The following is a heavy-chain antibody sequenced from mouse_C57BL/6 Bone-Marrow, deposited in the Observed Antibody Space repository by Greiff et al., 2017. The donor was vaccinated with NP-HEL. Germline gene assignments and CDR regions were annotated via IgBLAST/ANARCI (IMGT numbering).Heavy chain of an antibody. CDR2: IYPGNGDT. D-gene: IGHD1-1*01. CDR3: ARSHYYGSSPYWYFDV. J-gene: IGHJ1*03. V-gene: IGHV1-12*01. Sequence: QVQLQQSGAELVRPGASVKMSCKASGYTFTSYNMHWVKQTPRQGLEWIGAIYPGNGDTSYNPKFKGKATLTVDKSSSPAYMQLSSLTSEDSAVYVCARSHYYGSSPYWYFDVWGTGTTVTVSS. CDR1: GYTFTSYN.